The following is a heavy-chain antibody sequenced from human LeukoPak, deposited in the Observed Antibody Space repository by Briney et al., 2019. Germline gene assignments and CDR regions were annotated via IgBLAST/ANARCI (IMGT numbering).Heavy chain of an antibody. D-gene: IGHD3-22*01. CDR2: IIPVFGTT. CDR3: ARCSPGDSSNFYAVLQY. V-gene: IGHV1-69*06. J-gene: IGHJ4*02. Sequence: SVKVSCKASGGTFSSYAVSWVRLTPGQGLEWLGGIIPVFGTTTYDQKFQAKVTMTADKSTNTAYLEISSLTSDDTAVYYCARCSPGDSSNFYAVLQYWGQGTQVTVST. CDR1: GGTFSSYA.